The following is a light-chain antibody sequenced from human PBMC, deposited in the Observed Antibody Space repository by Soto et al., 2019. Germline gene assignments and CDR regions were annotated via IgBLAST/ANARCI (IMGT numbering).Light chain of an antibody. Sequence: EIVLTQSPGTLSLSPGERATLSCRASHSVSSCYVAWYQQKPGQAPRLLINGAANRATGIPDRFSGSGSGTDFTLTISRLEPEDFAVYYCQQYGSLWYTFGQGTKLEIK. CDR1: HSVSSCY. V-gene: IGKV3-20*01. CDR2: GAA. CDR3: QQYGSLWYT. J-gene: IGKJ2*01.